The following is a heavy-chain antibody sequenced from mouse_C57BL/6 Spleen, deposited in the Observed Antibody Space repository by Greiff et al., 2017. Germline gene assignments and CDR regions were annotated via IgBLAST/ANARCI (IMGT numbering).Heavy chain of an antibody. V-gene: IGHV1-5*01. J-gene: IGHJ2*01. Sequence: VQLQQSGTVLARPGASVKMSCKTSGYTFTSYWMHWVKQRPGQGLEWIGAIYPGNSDTSYNQKFKGKSKLTSVTYASTTYMELSSLTNEDSAVYYYTRDSNPSFGYWGQGTTLTVSS. CDR1: GYTFTSYW. CDR3: TRDSNPSFGY. CDR2: IYPGNSDT. D-gene: IGHD2-5*01.